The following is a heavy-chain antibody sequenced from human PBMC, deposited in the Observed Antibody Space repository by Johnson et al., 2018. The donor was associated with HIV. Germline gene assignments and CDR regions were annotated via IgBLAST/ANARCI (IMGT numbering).Heavy chain of an antibody. D-gene: IGHD7-27*01. Sequence: VQLVESGGGLVKPGGSLRLSCAASGFTVSNNYMTWVRQAPGKGLEWVSVIYSGGSTYYADFVKGRFTISRDKSKNTLYLQMNSLRAEDTAVYYCAGTPNWGSDAFDIWGQGTMVTVSS. CDR2: IYSGGST. CDR1: GFTVSNNY. CDR3: AGTPNWGSDAFDI. J-gene: IGHJ3*02. V-gene: IGHV3-53*01.